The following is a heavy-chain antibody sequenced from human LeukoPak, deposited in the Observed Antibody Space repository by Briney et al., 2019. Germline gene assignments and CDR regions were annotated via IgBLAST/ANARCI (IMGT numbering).Heavy chain of an antibody. CDR2: INTNTGNP. CDR1: GYTFTSYA. CDR3: ARDSGYSGYPLDTGDY. J-gene: IGHJ4*02. V-gene: IGHV7-4-1*02. Sequence: ASVKVSCKASGYTFTSYAMNWVRQAPGQGLEWMGWINTNTGNPTYAQGFTGRFVFSLDTSVSTAYPQISSLRAEDTAVYYCARDSGYSGYPLDTGDYWGQGTLVTVSS. D-gene: IGHD5-12*01.